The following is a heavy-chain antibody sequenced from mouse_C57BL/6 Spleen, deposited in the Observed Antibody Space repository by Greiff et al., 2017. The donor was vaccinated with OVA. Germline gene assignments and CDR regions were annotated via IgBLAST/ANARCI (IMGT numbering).Heavy chain of an antibody. Sequence: QVQLKQSGAELVRPGASVTLSCTASGYTFTDYEMHWVKQTPVHGLEWIGAIDPETGGTAYNQKFKGKDILTADKSSSTAYMELRSLTSEDSAVYYCTRAGLITPPSYAMDYWGQGTSVTVSS. V-gene: IGHV1-15*01. CDR1: GYTFTDYE. CDR2: IDPETGGT. J-gene: IGHJ4*01. CDR3: TRAGLITPPSYAMDY. D-gene: IGHD2-4*01.